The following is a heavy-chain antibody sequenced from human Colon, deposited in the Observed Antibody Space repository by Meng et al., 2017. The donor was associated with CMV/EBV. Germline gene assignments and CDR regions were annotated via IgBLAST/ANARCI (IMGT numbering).Heavy chain of an antibody. D-gene: IGHD3-3*02. J-gene: IGHJ5*02. CDR3: GRDRHLDP. Sequence: VHVMQCGAEAKNPGSSVKVSSKTSDYPFTDYYFHWVRQAPGQGLEWMGWINSISGDTNYAQKFQGRVTMTRDTSITTAYMELNSLKSDDTAVYYCGRDRHLDPWGQGTLVTVSS. V-gene: IGHV1-2*02. CDR1: DYPFTDYY. CDR2: INSISGDT.